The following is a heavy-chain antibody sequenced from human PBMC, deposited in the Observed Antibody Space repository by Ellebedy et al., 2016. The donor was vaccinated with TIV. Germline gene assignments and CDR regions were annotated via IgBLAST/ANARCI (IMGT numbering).Heavy chain of an antibody. J-gene: IGHJ4*02. CDR3: AKTEPYGTTWFGRIY. Sequence: PGGSLRLSCEASGFTFDDYAMHWVRQAPGQGLEWVSAIDGAGGTHYAASVKGRFTISGDNSKKTFYLEVNSLRVDDTAVYYCAKTEPYGTTWFGRIYWGQGTLVTVSS. D-gene: IGHD3-10*01. CDR2: IDGAGGT. V-gene: IGHV3-23*01. CDR1: GFTFDDYA.